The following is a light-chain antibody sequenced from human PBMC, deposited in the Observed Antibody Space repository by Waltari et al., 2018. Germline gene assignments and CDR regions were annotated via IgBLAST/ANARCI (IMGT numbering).Light chain of an antibody. J-gene: IGLJ3*02. CDR3: SSYTTRDTWL. CDR2: DVS. Sequence: QSALTQPASVSGSPGQSTTISSTGTNSDIGVHNHVPWYQKTPGKDPKLTLYDVSTRPVAVSICFSASKADNTASLTISGVQAGDEADYYCSSYTTRDTWLFGGGTKVTVL. CDR1: NSDIGVHNH. V-gene: IGLV2-14*03.